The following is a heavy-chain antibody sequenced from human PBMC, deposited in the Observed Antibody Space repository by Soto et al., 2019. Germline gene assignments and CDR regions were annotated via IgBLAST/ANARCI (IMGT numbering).Heavy chain of an antibody. CDR1: GYTFTFSY. V-gene: IGHV1-2*02. CDR2: FNPNTGAT. CDR3: AKEHRFCSGGSCAIDF. J-gene: IGHJ4*02. D-gene: IGHD2-15*01. Sequence: QVQLVQSGAEMKKPGASVKVSCKASGYTFTFSYIHWMRQAPGQGFEWMGWFNPNTGATHYAQKFQGRVTMTRDTSISTAYMELSRLRSDDTAVYYCAKEHRFCSGGSCAIDFWGQGTLVTVSS.